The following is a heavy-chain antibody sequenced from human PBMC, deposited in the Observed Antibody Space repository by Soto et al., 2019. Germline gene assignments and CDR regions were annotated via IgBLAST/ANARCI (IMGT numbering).Heavy chain of an antibody. D-gene: IGHD5-18*01. Sequence: PSETLSLTCTVSGGSISSGGYYWSWIRQHPGKGLEWIGYIYYSGSTYYNPSLKSRVTISVDTSKNQFSLKLSSVTAADTAVYYCASIRGRPVKDGYSYGYSYYYGMDVWGQGTTVTVSS. V-gene: IGHV4-31*03. J-gene: IGHJ6*02. CDR3: ASIRGRPVKDGYSYGYSYYYGMDV. CDR1: GGSISSGGYY. CDR2: IYYSGST.